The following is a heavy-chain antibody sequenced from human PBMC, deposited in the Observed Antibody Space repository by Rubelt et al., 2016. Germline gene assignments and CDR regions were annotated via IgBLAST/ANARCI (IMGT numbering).Heavy chain of an antibody. J-gene: IGHJ4*02. CDR2: ISYDGSNK. V-gene: IGHV3-30*03. CDR1: GFTFSSYG. CDR3: ARVLYYGSGSYYDY. D-gene: IGHD3-10*01. Sequence: QVQLVESGGGVVQPGRSLRLSCAASGFTFSSYGMHWVRQAPGKGLEWVAVISYDGSNKYYAEVVKGRFTISRDNSKNTLYLQMTSLRAEDTAVYYCARVLYYGSGSYYDYWGQGTLVTVSS.